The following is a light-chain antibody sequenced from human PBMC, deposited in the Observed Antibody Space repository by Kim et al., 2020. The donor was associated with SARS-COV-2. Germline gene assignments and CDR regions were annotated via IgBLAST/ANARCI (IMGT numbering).Light chain of an antibody. CDR3: QQYNNWPYT. V-gene: IGKV3-15*01. J-gene: IGKJ2*01. Sequence: VSPGERASLSCRASQSVTSNLAWYQQKPGQAPRLLIYGASTRATDIPARFSGSGSGTEFTLTISSLQSEDFAVYYCQQYNNWPYTFAQGTKLEI. CDR1: QSVTSN. CDR2: GAS.